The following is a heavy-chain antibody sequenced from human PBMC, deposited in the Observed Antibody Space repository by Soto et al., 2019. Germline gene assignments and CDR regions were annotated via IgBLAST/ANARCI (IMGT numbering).Heavy chain of an antibody. CDR2: SYHTGVT. Sequence: SETLSLTCTVSGGSIYSGNYYWSWIRQRPGKGLEWIGYSYHTGVTYSNPSLKSRITISVDTSKNQFSLKLSSVTAADTAVYYCARDPAPWGQGTLVTVSS. V-gene: IGHV4-31*03. CDR3: ARDPAP. CDR1: GGSIYSGNYY. J-gene: IGHJ5*02.